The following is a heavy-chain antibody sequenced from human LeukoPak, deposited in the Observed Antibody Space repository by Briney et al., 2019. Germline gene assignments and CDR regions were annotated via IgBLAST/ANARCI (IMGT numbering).Heavy chain of an antibody. CDR1: GYTFTSYG. CDR2: ISAYNGNT. CDR3: AREVSRDSSGWYTPFDY. V-gene: IGHV1-18*01. D-gene: IGHD6-19*01. Sequence: GASVKVSCKASGYTFTSYGISWVRQAPGQGLEWMGWISAYNGNTNYAQKLQGRVNMTTDTSTSTAYMELRSLSSDDTAVYYCAREVSRDSSGWYTPFDYWGQGTLVTVSS. J-gene: IGHJ4*02.